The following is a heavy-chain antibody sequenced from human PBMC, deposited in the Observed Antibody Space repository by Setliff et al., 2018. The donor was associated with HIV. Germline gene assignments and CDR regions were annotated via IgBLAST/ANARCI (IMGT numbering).Heavy chain of an antibody. J-gene: IGHJ5*02. CDR1: GGSISSYF. V-gene: IGHV4-59*08. CDR2: NFNSGST. D-gene: IGHD6-13*01. CDR3: ARQHGSSWRFDP. Sequence: PSETLSLTCTVSGGSISSYFWGWVRQSPGKGLEWIGYNFNSGSTNYNPSLKGRVTISVDMSKNQFPLRLDSVTAADTAVYYCARQHGSSWRFDPWGQGTLVTVSS.